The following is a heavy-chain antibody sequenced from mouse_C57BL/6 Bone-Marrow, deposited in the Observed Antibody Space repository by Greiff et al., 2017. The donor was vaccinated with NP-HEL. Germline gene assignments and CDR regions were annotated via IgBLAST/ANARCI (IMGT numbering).Heavy chain of an antibody. D-gene: IGHD2-4*01. V-gene: IGHV5-6*01. CDR1: GFTFSSYG. J-gene: IGHJ3*01. CDR2: ISSGGSYP. Sequence: EVQGVESGGDLVKPGGSLKLSCAASGFTFSSYGMSWVRQTPDKRLAWVATISSGGSYPYYPDSVKGRFTISRDNAKNTLYLQMSSLKSEDTAMYYCASPYDYDVAWFAYWGQGTLVTVSA. CDR3: ASPYDYDVAWFAY.